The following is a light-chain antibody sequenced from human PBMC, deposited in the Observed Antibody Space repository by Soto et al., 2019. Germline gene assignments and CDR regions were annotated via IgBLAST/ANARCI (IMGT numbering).Light chain of an antibody. Sequence: IEMTQSPATLSVSPGERATLSCRASQSVSSNLVWYQQKPGQAPRLLIYGASTRVTGIPARFSGSGSGTDFTLTISRLEPEDFAVYYCRKYGSSPETFGQGTKVDIK. V-gene: IGKV3-15*01. CDR1: QSVSSN. J-gene: IGKJ1*01. CDR3: RKYGSSPET. CDR2: GAS.